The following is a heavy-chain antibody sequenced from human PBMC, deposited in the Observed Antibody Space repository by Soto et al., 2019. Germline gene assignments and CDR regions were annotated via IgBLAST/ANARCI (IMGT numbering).Heavy chain of an antibody. CDR3: ATSYGSGSRPFDY. V-gene: IGHV1-69*02. CDR1: GDTFNFYT. J-gene: IGHJ4*02. D-gene: IGHD3-10*01. CDR2: IIPMVGMS. Sequence: QVQLVQSGAEVKKPGSSVKDSCKASGDTFNFYTFSWVRQAPGQGLEWMGRIIPMVGMSNYAQKFQGRVTIIADRSTNTTYVQLSSLRSEDTALYYCATSYGSGSRPFDYWGQGTPVTVSS.